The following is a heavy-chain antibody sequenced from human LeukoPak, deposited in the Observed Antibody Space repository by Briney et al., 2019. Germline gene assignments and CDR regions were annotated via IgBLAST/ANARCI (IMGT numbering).Heavy chain of an antibody. J-gene: IGHJ4*02. D-gene: IGHD1-1*01. CDR3: AKDTTAAS. CDR2: IYYSGST. Sequence: PSETLSLTCTVSGASISSYYWSWIRQPPGKGLEWIGNIYYSGSTNYNPSLKSRVTMFIDTSKNQFSLNLTSVIAADTAVYYCAKDTTAASWGPGTLVTVSS. V-gene: IGHV4-59*01. CDR1: GASISSYY.